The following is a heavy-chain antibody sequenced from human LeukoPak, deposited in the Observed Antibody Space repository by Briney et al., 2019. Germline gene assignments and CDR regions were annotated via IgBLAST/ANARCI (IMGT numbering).Heavy chain of an antibody. Sequence: GGSLRLSCAASGFTVSSNYMSWVRQAPGKGLEWVSVIYSGGSTYYADSVKGRFTISRDNSKNTLYLQMNSLRAEDTAVYYCARGSYGSGSIGASWGQGTLVTVFS. CDR3: ARGSYGSGSIGAS. J-gene: IGHJ4*02. CDR2: IYSGGST. CDR1: GFTVSSNY. D-gene: IGHD3-10*01. V-gene: IGHV3-53*01.